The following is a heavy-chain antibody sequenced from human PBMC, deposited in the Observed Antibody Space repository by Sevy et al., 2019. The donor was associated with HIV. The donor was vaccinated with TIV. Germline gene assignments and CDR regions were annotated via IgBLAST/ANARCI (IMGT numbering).Heavy chain of an antibody. Sequence: SVKVSCKASGDTFGNYAIAWVRQAPGQGLEWMGGIIPVFGSANSAQKFQDRVTITADVSTSTAYIELRSLRSEDTAVYYCARSNPDGYNYSYYYGMDVWGQGTTVTVSS. J-gene: IGHJ6*02. D-gene: IGHD1-1*01. CDR3: ARSNPDGYNYSYYYGMDV. V-gene: IGHV1-69*13. CDR1: GDTFGNYA. CDR2: IIPVFGSA.